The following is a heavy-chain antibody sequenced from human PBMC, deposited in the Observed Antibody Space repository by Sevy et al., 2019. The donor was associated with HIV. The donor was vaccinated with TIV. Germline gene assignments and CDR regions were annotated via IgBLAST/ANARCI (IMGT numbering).Heavy chain of an antibody. V-gene: IGHV4-59*01. CDR1: GGSISSYY. J-gene: IGHJ4*02. Sequence: SETLSLTCTVSGGSISSYYWSWIRQPPGKGLEWIGYIYYSGSTNYNPSLKSRVTISVDTSENQLSLMLSSVTAADTAVYYCARVGSDWELDYWGQGTLVTVSS. D-gene: IGHD1-26*01. CDR3: ARVGSDWELDY. CDR2: IYYSGST.